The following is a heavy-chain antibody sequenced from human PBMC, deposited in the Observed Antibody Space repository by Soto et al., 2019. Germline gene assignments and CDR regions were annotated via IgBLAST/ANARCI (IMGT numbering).Heavy chain of an antibody. V-gene: IGHV1-2*02. J-gene: IGHJ4*02. CDR2: MNPNSGGT. D-gene: IGHD6-13*01. CDR1: GYTFSGYF. Sequence: QVQLVQSGADVKKPGASVKVSCKTSGYTFSGYFMHWLRQAPGQGLEWMGGMNPNSGGTDYAQNFQGRVSMTWDTSISTDYMELSRLRSDDTAIYYCARGYYSSSWRVFDYWGQGTLVTVSS. CDR3: ARGYYSSSWRVFDY.